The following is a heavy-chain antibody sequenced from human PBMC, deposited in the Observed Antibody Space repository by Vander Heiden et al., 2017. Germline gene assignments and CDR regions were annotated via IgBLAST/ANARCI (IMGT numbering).Heavy chain of an antibody. V-gene: IGHV4-39*01. CDR3: ARGYYDRAFDY. Sequence: LQLQESGPGLVKPSETLSLTCTVSGGSISSSSYYWGWIRQPPGKGLEWIGSIYYSRSTDDNPSLKSRVTISVDTSKNQFSLKMSYATAADTAVYYCARGYYDRAFDYWGQGNLVTVSS. CDR2: IYYSRST. D-gene: IGHD3-22*01. CDR1: GGSISSSSYY. J-gene: IGHJ4*02.